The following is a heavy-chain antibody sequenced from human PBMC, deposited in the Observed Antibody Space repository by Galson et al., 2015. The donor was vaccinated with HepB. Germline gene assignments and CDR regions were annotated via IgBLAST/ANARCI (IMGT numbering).Heavy chain of an antibody. J-gene: IGHJ3*02. CDR3: ARVQWYPDAFDI. CDR2: ISGSGKSI. Sequence: SLRLSCAASGFTFSSYTIHWVRQAPGEGLEWVSSISGSGKSIYYADSLKGRFTVSRDNAKNSLYLQMNSLRAEDTAVYYCARVQWYPDAFDIWGQGTMVTVSS. D-gene: IGHD2-15*01. V-gene: IGHV3-21*01. CDR1: GFTFSSYT.